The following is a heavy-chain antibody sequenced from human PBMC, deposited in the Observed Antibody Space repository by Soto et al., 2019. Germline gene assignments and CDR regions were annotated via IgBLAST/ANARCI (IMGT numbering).Heavy chain of an antibody. CDR2: IVVGSGNT. V-gene: IGHV1-58*01. CDR1: GFTFTSCA. D-gene: IGHD5-18*01. J-gene: IGHJ4*02. Sequence: ASVKVSCKASGFTFTSCAVQWVRQARGQRLEWIGWIVVGSGNTNYAQKFQERVTITRDMSTSTAYMELSSLRSEDTAVYYCAAGAISGGGHSYGPFDHWGQGTLVTVSS. CDR3: AAGAISGGGHSYGPFDH.